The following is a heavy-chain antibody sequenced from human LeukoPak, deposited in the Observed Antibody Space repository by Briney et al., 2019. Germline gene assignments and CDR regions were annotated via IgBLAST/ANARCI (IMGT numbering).Heavy chain of an antibody. V-gene: IGHV1-18*01. CDR1: GYTFTSYG. D-gene: IGHD2-15*01. Sequence: ASVKVSCKASGYTFTSYGISWVRQAPGQGLEWMGWISAHNGNTNYAQKLQGRVTMTTDTSTSTAYMELRSLRSDDTAVYYCARDQSVVAATLIDYWGQGTLVTVSS. CDR3: ARDQSVVAATLIDY. CDR2: ISAHNGNT. J-gene: IGHJ4*02.